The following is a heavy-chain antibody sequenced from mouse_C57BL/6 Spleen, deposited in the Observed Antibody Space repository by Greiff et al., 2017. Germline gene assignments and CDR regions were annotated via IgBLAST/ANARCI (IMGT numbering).Heavy chain of an antibody. D-gene: IGHD4-1*01. CDR1: GYTFTSYW. CDR2: IYPGSGGT. Sequence: QVQLQQPGAELVKPGASVKMSCKASGYTFTSYWMTWVKQRPGQGLEWIGDIYPGSGGTNYNEKFKSKATLTVDTSSSTAYMQLSSLTSEDSAVYSCASIEASWGAMDYWGQGTTVTVSS. J-gene: IGHJ4*01. CDR3: ASIEASWGAMDY. V-gene: IGHV1-55*01.